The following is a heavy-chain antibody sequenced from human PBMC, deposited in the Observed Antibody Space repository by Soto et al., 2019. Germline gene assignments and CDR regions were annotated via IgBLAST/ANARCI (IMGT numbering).Heavy chain of an antibody. CDR2: IKFDGSSA. J-gene: IGHJ3*01. CDR3: ARGVRGHYGFDV. D-gene: IGHD3-10*01. CDR1: GFTFSDYW. V-gene: IGHV3-74*01. Sequence: EVQLVESGGGLVQPGGSLRLSCAASGFTFSDYWIHWVRQAPGKGLVWVSRIKFDGSSANYADCVKGRFTISRDNARDTVYLQMNSLRAEDTAVYYCARGVRGHYGFDVWGQGTLVTVSS.